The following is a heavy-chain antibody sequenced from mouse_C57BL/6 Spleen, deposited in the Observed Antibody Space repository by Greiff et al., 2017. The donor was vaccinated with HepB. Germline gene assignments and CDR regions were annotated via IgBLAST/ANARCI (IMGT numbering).Heavy chain of an antibody. V-gene: IGHV2-9-1*01. CDR3: ARRGSSLRDYAMDY. Sequence: QVQLQQSGPGLVAPSQSLSITCTVSGFSLTSYAISWVRQPPGKGLEWLGVIWTGGGTNYNSALKSRLSISKDNSKSQVFLKMNSLQTDDTARYYCARRGSSLRDYAMDYWGQGTSVTVSS. CDR1: GFSLTSYA. D-gene: IGHD1-1*01. J-gene: IGHJ4*01. CDR2: IWTGGGT.